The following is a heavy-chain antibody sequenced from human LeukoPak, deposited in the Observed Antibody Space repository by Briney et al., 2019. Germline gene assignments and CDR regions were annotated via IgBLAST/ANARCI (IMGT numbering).Heavy chain of an antibody. CDR2: INHSGST. D-gene: IGHD2-15*01. CDR3: ASVSRDSSCYEDY. Sequence: SETLSLTCAVYGGSFSGYYWSWIRQPPGKGLEWIGEINHSGSTNYNPSLKSRVTISVDTSKNQFSLKLSSVTAADTAVYYCASVSRDSSCYEDYWGQGTLVTVSS. J-gene: IGHJ4*02. CDR1: GGSFSGYY. V-gene: IGHV4-34*01.